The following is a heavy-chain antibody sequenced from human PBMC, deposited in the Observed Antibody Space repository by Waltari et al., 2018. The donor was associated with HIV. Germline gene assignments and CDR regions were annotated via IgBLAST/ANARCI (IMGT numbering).Heavy chain of an antibody. D-gene: IGHD4-4*01. Sequence: QVQLVQSGAEVKKPGSSVKVSCKASGGTFSSYAISWVRQAPGQGLELMGGIIPSFGTANYAQKVQGRVTITADESTSTAYMELSSLRSEDTAVYYCARDLPDYSNYVAIRWFDPWGQGTLVTVSS. J-gene: IGHJ5*02. V-gene: IGHV1-69*12. CDR3: ARDLPDYSNYVAIRWFDP. CDR2: IIPSFGTA. CDR1: GGTFSSYA.